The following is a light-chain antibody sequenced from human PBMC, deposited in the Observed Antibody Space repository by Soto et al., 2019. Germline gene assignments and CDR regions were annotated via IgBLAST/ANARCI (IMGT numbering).Light chain of an antibody. Sequence: DIQITHSPSSLSAXVGXTXXXXXXASQSIALSVNWYQQKPGKAPKLLIYVAFTLESGVPSRFSGSGSGTEFTLTIRSLQPEDFATYYCQQSFRSPITFGQGTRLEI. CDR3: QQSFRSPIT. V-gene: IGKV1-39*01. CDR1: QSIALS. CDR2: VAF. J-gene: IGKJ5*01.